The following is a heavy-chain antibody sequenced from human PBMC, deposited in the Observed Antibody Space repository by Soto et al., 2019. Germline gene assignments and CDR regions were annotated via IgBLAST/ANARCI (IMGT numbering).Heavy chain of an antibody. D-gene: IGHD1-1*01. CDR1: GGSISRYY. CDR3: AKNNGDYYYYYGMDV. Sequence: SETLSLTCTVSGGSISRYYWSWIRQPAGKGLEWIGRIYTSGSTNYNPSLRSRVTMSVDPSQNQFSLKLSSVTAADTAVYYCAKNNGDYYYYYGMDVWGQGTTVTVSS. CDR2: IYTSGST. V-gene: IGHV4-4*07. J-gene: IGHJ6*02.